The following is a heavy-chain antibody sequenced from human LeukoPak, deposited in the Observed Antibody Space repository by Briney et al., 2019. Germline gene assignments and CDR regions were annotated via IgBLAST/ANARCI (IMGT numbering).Heavy chain of an antibody. CDR2: VELSGRT. CDR1: GGSISSTNW. V-gene: IGHV4-4*02. CDR3: ARAYADSGDYEAY. D-gene: IGHD4-17*01. Sequence: PSETLSLTCGVSGGSISSTNWWTWVRQPPGEGLEWIGEVELSGRTNYNPSLESRVTISVDMSANHISLKLTTVTAADTAVYYCARAYADSGDYEAYWGQGTLVTVSS. J-gene: IGHJ4*02.